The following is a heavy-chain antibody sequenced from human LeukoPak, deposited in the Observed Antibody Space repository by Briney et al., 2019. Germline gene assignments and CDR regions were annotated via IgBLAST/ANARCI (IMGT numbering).Heavy chain of an antibody. Sequence: SETLSLTCTVSGGSVNSETHYWTWIRQSPGRGLEWIGFIYYIGSTDFNPSPQSRVTMSLDTSKNQFSLTLRSVTAADTAVYFCAGDRTFWSGGSKYGMDVWGQGTTVTVSS. V-gene: IGHV4-61*01. CDR2: IYYIGST. CDR1: GGSVNSETHY. J-gene: IGHJ6*02. CDR3: AGDRTFWSGGSKYGMDV. D-gene: IGHD3-3*01.